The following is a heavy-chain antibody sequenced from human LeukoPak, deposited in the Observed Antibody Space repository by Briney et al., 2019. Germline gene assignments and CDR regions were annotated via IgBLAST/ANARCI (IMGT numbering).Heavy chain of an antibody. V-gene: IGHV1-46*01. CDR1: GYTFTSYY. CDR3: ARVGVKGDTAMASYYFDY. J-gene: IGHJ4*02. CDR2: INPSGGST. Sequence: GASVKVSCKASGYTFTSYYMHWVRQAPGQGLEWMGIINPSGGSTSYAQKFQGRVTMTRDTSTGTVYMELSSLRSEDTAVYYCARVGVKGDTAMASYYFDYWGQGTLVTVSS. D-gene: IGHD5-18*01.